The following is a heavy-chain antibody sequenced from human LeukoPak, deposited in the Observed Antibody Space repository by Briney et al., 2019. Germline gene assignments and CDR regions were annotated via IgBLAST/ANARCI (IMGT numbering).Heavy chain of an antibody. Sequence: GGSLRLPCAASGFTFSSYAMSWVRQAPGKGLGWVSTISGSGGSTYYADSVKGRFTTSRDNSKNTLYLQMNSLRAEDTAVYYCAKMGGYCSGSSCYSSDYWGQGTLVTVSS. CDR3: AKMGGYCSGSSCYSSDY. CDR1: GFTFSSYA. V-gene: IGHV3-23*01. CDR2: ISGSGGST. J-gene: IGHJ4*02. D-gene: IGHD2-15*01.